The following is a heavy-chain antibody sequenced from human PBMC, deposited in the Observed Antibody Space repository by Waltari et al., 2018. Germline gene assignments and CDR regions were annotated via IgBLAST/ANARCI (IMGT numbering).Heavy chain of an antibody. CDR3: TRGRRAFGMDV. CDR2: LAAGGDT. D-gene: IGHD3-3*02. J-gene: IGHJ6*02. V-gene: IGHV3-13*01. CDR1: GFPFGNFD. Sequence: QLVESGGGLVQPGGSLRLACVGSGFPFGNFDIIWVRQGTGRGLEGVSLLAAGGDTYFPDRVRGRFSVSRDTANNTVHLQMNSLTVDDTAVYYCTRGRRAFGMDVWGRGTTVIVSS.